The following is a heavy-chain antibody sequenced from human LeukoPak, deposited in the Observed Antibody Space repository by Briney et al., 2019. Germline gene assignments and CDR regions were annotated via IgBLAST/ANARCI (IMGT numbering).Heavy chain of an antibody. D-gene: IGHD3-22*01. CDR3: ARDRPPLYYDSSGYPGAFDI. CDR1: GFTFSSYA. CDR2: ISGSGGRT. Sequence: GGSLRLSCAASGFTFSSYAMSWVRQAPGEGLEWVSGISGSGGRTHYADSVKGRFTISRDNAKNSLYLQMNSLRAEDTAVYYCARDRPPLYYDSSGYPGAFDIWGQGTMVTVSS. J-gene: IGHJ3*02. V-gene: IGHV3-23*01.